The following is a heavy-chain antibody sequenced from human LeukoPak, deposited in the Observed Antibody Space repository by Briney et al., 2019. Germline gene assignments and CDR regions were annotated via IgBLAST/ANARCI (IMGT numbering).Heavy chain of an antibody. D-gene: IGHD2-8*01. CDR2: ISGIGITI. J-gene: IGHJ5*02. Sequence: GGSLRLSCAASGFTFSDYHMSWIRQAAGKGLEWVSYISGIGITISYADSVKGRFTISRDNANNSLFLQMNSLRAEDTAVYYCARDSTNSNWFDPWGQGTLVTVS. V-gene: IGHV3-11*01. CDR1: GFTFSDYH. CDR3: ARDSTNSNWFDP.